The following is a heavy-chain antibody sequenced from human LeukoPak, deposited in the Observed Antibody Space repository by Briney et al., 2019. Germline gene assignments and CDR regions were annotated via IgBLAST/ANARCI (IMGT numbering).Heavy chain of an antibody. CDR2: ISYSGTT. V-gene: IGHV4-39*01. CDR1: SASITSSPYF. J-gene: IGHJ5*02. Sequence: SETLSLTCTVSSASITSSPYFWGWIRQSPGKGLEWIGSISYSGTTYYNPSLKSRVTISVDTSKNQFSLKLSSVTAADTAVYYCARGGNYWPQWWFDPWGRGTLVSVSP. CDR3: ARGGNYWPQWWFDP. D-gene: IGHD1-26*01.